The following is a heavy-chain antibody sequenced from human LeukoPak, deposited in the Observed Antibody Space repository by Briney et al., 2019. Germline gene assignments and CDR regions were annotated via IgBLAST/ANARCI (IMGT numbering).Heavy chain of an antibody. J-gene: IGHJ4*02. CDR2: INHSGST. CDR3: ARVLLRVYYFDY. CDR1: GGSFSGYY. V-gene: IGHV4-34*01. D-gene: IGHD1-26*01. Sequence: SETLSLTCAVYGGSFSGYYWSWIRQPPGKGLEWIGEINHSGSTNYNPSLKSRVTISVDTSKNQFSLKLSSVTAADTAVYYCARVLLRVYYFDYWGQGTLVTVSS.